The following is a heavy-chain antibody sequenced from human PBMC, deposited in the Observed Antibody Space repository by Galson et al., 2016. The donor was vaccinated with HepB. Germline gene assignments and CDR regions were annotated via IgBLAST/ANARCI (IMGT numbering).Heavy chain of an antibody. J-gene: IGHJ5*02. D-gene: IGHD6-13*01. CDR3: ARDLFSSSSFIDL. CDR1: GFTFSYPA. Sequence: SLRLSCAASGFTFSYPAMHWVRQAPGKGLEWVSTISYDGLTKDYADSVKGRFTISRDNSKNTLYLQMNSLRTEDTSLYYCARDLFSSSSFIDLWGQGTRVIVSS. V-gene: IGHV3-30-3*01. CDR2: ISYDGLTK.